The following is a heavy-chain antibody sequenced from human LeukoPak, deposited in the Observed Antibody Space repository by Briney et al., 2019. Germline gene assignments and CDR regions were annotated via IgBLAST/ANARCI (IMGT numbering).Heavy chain of an antibody. V-gene: IGHV3-23*01. CDR3: ARRPITMIVVVINYGMDV. J-gene: IGHJ6*02. Sequence: PGGSLRLSCAASGFTFSSYAMSWVRQAPGKGLEWVSAISGSGGSTYYADSVKGRFTISRDNSKNTLYLQMNSLRAEDTAAYYCARRPITMIVVVINYGMDVWGQGTTVTVSS. CDR1: GFTFSSYA. CDR2: ISGSGGST. D-gene: IGHD3-22*01.